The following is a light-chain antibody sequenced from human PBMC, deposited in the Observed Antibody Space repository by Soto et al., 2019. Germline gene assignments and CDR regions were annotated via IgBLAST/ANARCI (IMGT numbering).Light chain of an antibody. J-gene: IGKJ4*01. CDR3: MQALQTPLT. CDR1: QSLLHSNGYNY. V-gene: IGKV2-28*01. Sequence: DIVMTQSPLSLPVTPGEPASISCRSSQSLLHSNGYNYLDWYLQKPGQSPQLLIYLGSNRASGVPDRFIGSGSCTDFTLKISRVEAEDVGVYYCMQALQTPLTFGGGTKVEIK. CDR2: LGS.